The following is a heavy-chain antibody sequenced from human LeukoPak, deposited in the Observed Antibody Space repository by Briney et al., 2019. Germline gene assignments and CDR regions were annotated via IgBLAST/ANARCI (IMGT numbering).Heavy chain of an antibody. CDR3: AGRNYDFWNDYYYMDV. CDR1: GFTVSSNY. CDR2: IYYSGST. V-gene: IGHV4-59*02. D-gene: IGHD3-3*01. J-gene: IGHJ6*03. Sequence: GSLRLSCAASGFTVSSNYMSWVRQPPGKGLEWIGYIYYSGSTNYNPSLKSRVTISVDTSKNQFSLMLSSVTAADTAVYYCAGRNYDFWNDYYYMDVWGKGTTVTVSS.